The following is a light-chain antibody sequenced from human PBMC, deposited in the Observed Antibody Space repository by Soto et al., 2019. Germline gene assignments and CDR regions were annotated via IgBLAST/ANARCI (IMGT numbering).Light chain of an antibody. CDR3: QQYANSPNT. CDR2: GAS. V-gene: IGKV3-20*01. CDR1: QSLSASF. Sequence: EIVLTQSPGTLSLSPGERATLSCRASQSLSASFLAWYQQKPGQAPRLLLFGASTRATGIPDRFSGSGSGTDFTLTISRLEPEDFAVYYCQQYANSPNTFGQGTRLEIK. J-gene: IGKJ5*01.